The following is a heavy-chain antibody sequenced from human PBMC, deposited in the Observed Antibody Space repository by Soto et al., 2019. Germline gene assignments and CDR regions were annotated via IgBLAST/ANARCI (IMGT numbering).Heavy chain of an antibody. CDR1: GGSISSSY. J-gene: IGHJ4*02. CDR2: IYYSGST. V-gene: IGHV4-59*01. D-gene: IGHD5-12*01. CDR3: ARESRGGNVDY. Sequence: SETLSLTCTVSGGSISSSYWSWIRQPPGKGLEWIGYIYYSGSTNYNPSLKSRVTISVDTSKNQFSLKLSSVTAADTAVYYCARESRGGNVDYWGQGTLVTVSS.